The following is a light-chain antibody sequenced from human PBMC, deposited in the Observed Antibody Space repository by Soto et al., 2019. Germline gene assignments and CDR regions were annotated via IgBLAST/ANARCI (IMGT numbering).Light chain of an antibody. CDR1: QTISSW. CDR3: QHYNSYSEA. J-gene: IGKJ1*01. Sequence: DIQMTQSPSTLPGSAGDRVTITCRASQTISSWLAWYQQKPGKAPKLLIYKASTLKSGVPSRFSGSGSGTEFTLTISSLQPDDFATYYCQHYNSYSEAFGQGTKVDI. V-gene: IGKV1-5*03. CDR2: KAS.